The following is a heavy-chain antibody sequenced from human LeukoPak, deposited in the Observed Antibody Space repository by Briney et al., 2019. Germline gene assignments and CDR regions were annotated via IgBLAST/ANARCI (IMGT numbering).Heavy chain of an antibody. Sequence: SEPLSLTCTVSGGALGSYYSSWIRQPPGGGRVWIGYIYNSGDSKYNSSLMGRVTTSVDRAQNQFSLSLSSVTAADTAVYYCARDGLYDSSGYYMDSWGQGTLVTVSS. CDR1: GGALGSYY. D-gene: IGHD3-22*01. CDR3: ARDGLYDSSGYYMDS. J-gene: IGHJ4*02. V-gene: IGHV4-59*13. CDR2: IYNSGDS.